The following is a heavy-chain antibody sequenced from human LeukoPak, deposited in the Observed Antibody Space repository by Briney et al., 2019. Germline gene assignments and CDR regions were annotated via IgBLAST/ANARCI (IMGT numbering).Heavy chain of an antibody. J-gene: IGHJ6*02. CDR1: GFTFSSYA. V-gene: IGHV3-23*01. D-gene: IGHD3-10*01. CDR2: ISGSGGST. CDR3: ARDGSDGSGNYRYYYYGMDV. Sequence: GGSLRLSCAASGFTFSSYAMSWVRQAPGKGLEWVSAISGSGGSTYYADSVKGRFTISRDNSKNTLYLQMNSLRAEDTAVYYCARDGSDGSGNYRYYYYGMDVWGQGTTVTVSS.